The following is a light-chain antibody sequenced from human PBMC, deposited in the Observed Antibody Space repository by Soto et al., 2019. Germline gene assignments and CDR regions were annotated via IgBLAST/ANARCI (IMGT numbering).Light chain of an antibody. Sequence: DIPMTQSPSTLSASVGDRLTITGRASQSISVWLAWYQQKAGKAPNLLIYKASRLESGVRSRFSGSGSETEFTLTISGLQPGDSATYYCQQYNSFSPTFGQGTKVDI. V-gene: IGKV1-5*03. CDR1: QSISVW. CDR2: KAS. J-gene: IGKJ1*01. CDR3: QQYNSFSPT.